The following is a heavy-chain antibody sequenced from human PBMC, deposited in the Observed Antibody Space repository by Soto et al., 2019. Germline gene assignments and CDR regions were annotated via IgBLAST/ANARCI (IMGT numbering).Heavy chain of an antibody. D-gene: IGHD3-9*01. J-gene: IGHJ5*02. CDR2: IYYSGST. V-gene: IGHV4-31*03. CDR3: ASLYYDIQPGWFDP. Sequence: QVQLQESGPGLVKPSQTLSLTCTVSGGSISSRGHYWSWIRQHPGKGLEWIGYIYYSGSTFYNPSLQSRVTTSIETSKNQFSLKLSSVTAADTAVYYCASLYYDIQPGWFDPWGQGTLVTVSS. CDR1: GGSISSRGHY.